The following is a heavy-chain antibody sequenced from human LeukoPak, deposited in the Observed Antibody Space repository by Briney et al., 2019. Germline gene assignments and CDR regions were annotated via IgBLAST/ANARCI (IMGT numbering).Heavy chain of an antibody. J-gene: IGHJ6*02. CDR3: AKAIYSSSRMDV. CDR1: GFTFNNFA. D-gene: IGHD6-13*01. V-gene: IGHV3-23*01. Sequence: PGGSLRLSCAASGFTFNNFAMHWVRQTPGKGLEWVSAISGSGGSTYYADSVMGRFTISRDNSKNTLYLQMNSLRAEDTAVYYCAKAIYSSSRMDVWGQGTTVTVSS. CDR2: ISGSGGST.